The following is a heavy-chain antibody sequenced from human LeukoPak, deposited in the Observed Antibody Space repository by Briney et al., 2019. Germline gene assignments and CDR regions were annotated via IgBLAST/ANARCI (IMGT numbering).Heavy chain of an antibody. Sequence: ASVKVSCKASGYTFTSYGIRWVRQAPGQGLEWMGWISAYNGNTNYAQKLQGRVTMTTDTSTSTAYMELRSLRSDDTAVYYCARDVYSSGWILFDYWGQGTLVTVSS. J-gene: IGHJ4*02. CDR2: ISAYNGNT. CDR3: ARDVYSSGWILFDY. D-gene: IGHD6-19*01. CDR1: GYTFTSYG. V-gene: IGHV1-18*01.